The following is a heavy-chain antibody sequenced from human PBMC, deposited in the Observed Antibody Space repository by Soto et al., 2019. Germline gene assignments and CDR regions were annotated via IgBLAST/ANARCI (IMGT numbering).Heavy chain of an antibody. CDR3: ARGRGVNLVRG. CDR2: MNPSSGHA. Sequence: QVQLVQSGAEVKKPGASVKVSCKASGYTFSSYDINWVRQATGQGLEWMGWMNPSSGHAGYAQKFQGRVNMTRDTAISTAYMELSSLKSADTAVYFCARGRGVNLVRGWGQGTLVTVSS. D-gene: IGHD3-10*01. CDR1: GYTFSSYD. J-gene: IGHJ4*02. V-gene: IGHV1-8*01.